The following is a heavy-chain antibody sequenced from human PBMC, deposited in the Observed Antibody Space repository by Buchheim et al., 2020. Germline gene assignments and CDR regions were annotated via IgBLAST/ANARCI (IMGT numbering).Heavy chain of an antibody. D-gene: IGHD3-10*01. CDR1: GFTFSSYA. CDR2: ISYDGSNK. Sequence: QVQLVESGGGVVQPGRSLRLSRAASGFTFSSYAMHWVRQAPGKGLEWVAVISYDGSNKYYADSVKGRFTISRDNSKKKLYLQMNSLRAEDTAVYYCARSRMVRGVTSDYWGQGTL. J-gene: IGHJ4*02. V-gene: IGHV3-30*04. CDR3: ARSRMVRGVTSDY.